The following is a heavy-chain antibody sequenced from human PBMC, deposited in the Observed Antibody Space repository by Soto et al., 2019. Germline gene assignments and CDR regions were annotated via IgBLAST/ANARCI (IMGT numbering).Heavy chain of an antibody. CDR3: ARGRYCLTGRCFPNWFDS. CDR2: IYKSTTT. J-gene: IGHJ5*01. V-gene: IGHV4-30-4*01. CDR1: GDSISTVDYF. D-gene: IGHD2-15*01. Sequence: SETLSLTCSVSGDSISTVDYFWAWIRQPPGQALEYIGYIYKSTTTYYNPSFESRVAISLDTSKSQFSLTVTSVTAADTAVYFCARGRYCLTGRCFPNWFDSWGQGTLVTSPQ.